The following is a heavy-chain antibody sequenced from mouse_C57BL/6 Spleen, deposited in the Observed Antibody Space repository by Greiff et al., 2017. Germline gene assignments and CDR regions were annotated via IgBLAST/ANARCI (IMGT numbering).Heavy chain of an antibody. CDR3: VYGNYDYFDY. D-gene: IGHD2-1*01. V-gene: IGHV1-80*01. CDR2: IYPGDGDT. CDR1: GYAFSSYW. Sequence: LQESGAELVKPGASVKISCKASGYAFSSYWMNWVKQRPGKGLEWIGQIYPGDGDTNYNGKFKGKATLTADKSSSTAYMQLSSLTSEDSAVYFCVYGNYDYFDYWGQGTTLTVSS. J-gene: IGHJ2*01.